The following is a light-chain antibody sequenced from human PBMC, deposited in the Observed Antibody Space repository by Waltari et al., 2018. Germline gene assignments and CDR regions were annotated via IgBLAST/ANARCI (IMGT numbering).Light chain of an antibody. J-gene: IGKJ1*01. CDR3: QSSYSGRT. CDR1: ETIFND. Sequence: DIQMTQSPSSLSASVGDKISINCRASETIFNDLNWYQQKPGKAPNLLIYAASTLQSGVPSRFSGSGSGTDFTLTISSLQPEDSATYYCQSSYSGRTFGQGTKVEIK. CDR2: AAS. V-gene: IGKV1-39*01.